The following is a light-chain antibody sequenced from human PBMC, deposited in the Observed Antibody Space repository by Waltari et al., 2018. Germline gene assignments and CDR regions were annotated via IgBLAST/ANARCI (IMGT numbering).Light chain of an antibody. Sequence: IQMTQSPSTLSASVGDRVTITCRAGQNIGRWLAWYQQKPGKAPNLLIHQASNLESGVPSRFSGTGSGTEFTLTISSLQPTDFATYYCQQYNDYSPLTFGGGTKVEIK. V-gene: IGKV1-5*03. CDR3: QQYNDYSPLT. CDR1: QNIGRW. J-gene: IGKJ4*01. CDR2: QAS.